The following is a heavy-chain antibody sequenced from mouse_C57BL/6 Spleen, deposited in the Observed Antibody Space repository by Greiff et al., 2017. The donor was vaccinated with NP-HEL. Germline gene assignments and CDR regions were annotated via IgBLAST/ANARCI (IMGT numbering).Heavy chain of an antibody. D-gene: IGHD1-1*01. V-gene: IGHV5-17*01. CDR2: ISSGSSTI. J-gene: IGHJ1*03. CDR1: GFTFSDYG. CDR3: ANTYYYDSSYGYFDV. Sequence: DVQLVESGGGLVKPGGSLKLSCAASGFTFSDYGMHWVRQAPEKGLEWVAYISSGSSTIYYADTVKGRFTISRDTAKNTLFLQMTSLRSEDTAMYYCANTYYYDSSYGYFDVWGTGTTVTVAS.